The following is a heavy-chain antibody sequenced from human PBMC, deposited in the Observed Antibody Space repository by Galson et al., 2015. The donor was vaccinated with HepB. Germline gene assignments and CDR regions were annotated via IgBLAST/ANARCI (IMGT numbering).Heavy chain of an antibody. CDR3: ARIRIMITFGAPSPSYFDY. D-gene: IGHD3-16*01. J-gene: IGHJ4*02. V-gene: IGHV3-7*01. CDR1: GFTFSSYW. CDR2: IKQDGSEK. Sequence: SLRLSCAASGFTFSSYWMSWVRQAPGKGLEWVANIKQDGSEKYYVDSVKGRFTISRDNAKNSLYLQMNSLRAEETAVYYCARIRIMITFGAPSPSYFDYWGQGTLVTVSS.